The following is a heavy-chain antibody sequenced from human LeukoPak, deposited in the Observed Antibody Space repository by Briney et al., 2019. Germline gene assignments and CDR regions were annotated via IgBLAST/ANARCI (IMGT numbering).Heavy chain of an antibody. V-gene: IGHV3-33*01. Sequence: GRSLRLSCAASGFTFSSYGMHWVRQAPGKGLEWVAVIWYGGSNKYYADSVKGRFTISRDNSKNTLYLQMNSLRAEDTAVYYCASARVEYSSSAAFDYWGQGTLVTVSS. CDR2: IWYGGSNK. D-gene: IGHD6-6*01. CDR3: ASARVEYSSSAAFDY. J-gene: IGHJ4*02. CDR1: GFTFSSYG.